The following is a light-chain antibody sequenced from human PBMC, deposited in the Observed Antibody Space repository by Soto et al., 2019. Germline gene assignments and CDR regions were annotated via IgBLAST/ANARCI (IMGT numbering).Light chain of an antibody. Sequence: QSALTQPASVSGSPGQSITISCTGTSSDVGGYNYVSWYQQNPGKAPKLMIYDVNNRPSGVSYRFSGSKSGNTASLTISGLQAEDEADYYCSSYPSSSTRVFGTGTKLTVL. CDR2: DVN. CDR1: SSDVGGYNY. J-gene: IGLJ1*01. CDR3: SSYPSSSTRV. V-gene: IGLV2-14*01.